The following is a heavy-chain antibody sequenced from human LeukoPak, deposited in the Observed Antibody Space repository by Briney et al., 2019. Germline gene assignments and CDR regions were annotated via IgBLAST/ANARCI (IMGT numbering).Heavy chain of an antibody. D-gene: IGHD6-19*01. J-gene: IGHJ5*02. V-gene: IGHV1-69*05. CDR1: GCIFSSYA. CDR2: IIPCFGTA. Sequence: SVKVSCKASGCIFSSYAISWVRQAPGPGLEWMGGIIPCFGTANYAQKFQGRVTITTDESTSTAYMELSSLRSEDTAVYYCAREPPQSSSGWYNWFDPWGQGTLVTVSS. CDR3: AREPPQSSSGWYNWFDP.